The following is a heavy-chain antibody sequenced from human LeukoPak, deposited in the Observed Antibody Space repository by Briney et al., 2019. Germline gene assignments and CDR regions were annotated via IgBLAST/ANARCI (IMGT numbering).Heavy chain of an antibody. D-gene: IGHD3-3*01. CDR1: GFTFSSYA. Sequence: PGAPLRLSCAASGFTFSSYAMSWVRQAPGKGLEWVSAISGSGGSTYYADSVKGRFTISRDNSKNTLYLQMNSLRAEDTAVYYCAKVGADTIFGVVSDFDYWGQGTLVTVSS. CDR2: ISGSGGST. J-gene: IGHJ4*02. V-gene: IGHV3-23*01. CDR3: AKVGADTIFGVVSDFDY.